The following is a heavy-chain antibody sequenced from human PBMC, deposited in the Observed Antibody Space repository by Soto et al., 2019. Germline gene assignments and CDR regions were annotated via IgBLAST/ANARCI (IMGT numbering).Heavy chain of an antibody. CDR3: ARVATGGYSWSES. J-gene: IGHJ5*02. V-gene: IGHV3-74*03. CDR1: GFTFSTYW. CDR2: INSDGSIT. D-gene: IGHD2-8*02. Sequence: EVQLEESGGDLVQPGGSLRLSCAASGFTFSTYWMHWVRQAPGKGLVWVSRINSDGSITTYADSVKGRFTISRDNSKNTLYLQMNSLRAEDTAVYYCARVATGGYSWSESWGQGTLVTVSS.